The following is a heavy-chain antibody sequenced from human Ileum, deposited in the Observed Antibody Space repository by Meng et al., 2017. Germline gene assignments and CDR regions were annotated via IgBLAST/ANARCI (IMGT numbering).Heavy chain of an antibody. CDR2: ISQESGRT. J-gene: IGHJ4*02. V-gene: IGHV4-4*02. D-gene: IGHD2-21*01. CDR3: VRNEGYSLGD. CDR1: AGSIGSGDW. Sequence: GAGWVKLSGARPPPVAACAGSIGSGDWCSGVRHPTGKGLEWIGEISQESGRTNYNPSLKSLVTISLAKSKNQFSLNLNSVTAADTAVYYCVRNEGYSLGDWGQGTLVTVSS.